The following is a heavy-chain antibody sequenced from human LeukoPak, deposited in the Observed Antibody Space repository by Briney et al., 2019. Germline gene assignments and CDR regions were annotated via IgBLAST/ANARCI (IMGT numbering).Heavy chain of an antibody. J-gene: IGHJ3*02. Sequence: QPGGSLRLSCAASGFTFSSYSMNWVRQAPGKGLEWVSYISSSSSTIYYADSVKGRFTISRDNAKNSLYLQMNSLRDEDTAVYYCASPVSLYDEDAFDIWGQGTMVTVSS. V-gene: IGHV3-48*02. D-gene: IGHD2/OR15-2a*01. CDR2: ISSSSSTI. CDR1: GFTFSSYS. CDR3: ASPVSLYDEDAFDI.